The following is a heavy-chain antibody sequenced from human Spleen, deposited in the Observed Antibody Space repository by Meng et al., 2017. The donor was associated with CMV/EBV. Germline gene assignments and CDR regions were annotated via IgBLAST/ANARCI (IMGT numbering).Heavy chain of an antibody. CDR1: VGSISSYH. V-gene: IGHV4-4*07. J-gene: IGHJ4*02. D-gene: IGHD6-19*01. CDR2: IHTSGST. Sequence: VRLPGPAPGPSKPPGTRSLTSPVPVGSISSYHWRWIRQPAGKGLEWIGRIHTSGSTNYNPSLKSRVTMSVDTSTNQFSLKLSSVTAADTAVYYCARVISAVAGGFVDWGQGTLVTVSS. CDR3: ARVISAVAGGFVD.